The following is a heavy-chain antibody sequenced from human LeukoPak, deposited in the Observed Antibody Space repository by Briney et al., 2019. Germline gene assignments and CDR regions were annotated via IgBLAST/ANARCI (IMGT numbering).Heavy chain of an antibody. D-gene: IGHD5-18*01. CDR1: GGSISSSSYY. Sequence: SETLSLTCTVSGGSISSSSYYWGWVRQPPGKGLEWIGNIYYSGSTYYNPSLKSRVSISEDTSKNQFSLKLSSVTAADTAVYYCARRLDTYMVRGGSFDYWGHGILVTVFS. CDR2: IYYSGST. J-gene: IGHJ4*01. V-gene: IGHV4-39*01. CDR3: ARRLDTYMVRGGSFDY.